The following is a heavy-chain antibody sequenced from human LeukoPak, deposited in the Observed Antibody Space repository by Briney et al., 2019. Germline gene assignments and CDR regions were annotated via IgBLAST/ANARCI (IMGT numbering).Heavy chain of an antibody. CDR1: GFDFGTYA. V-gene: IGHV3-23*01. CDR3: ARDPAYDSSGYYVY. J-gene: IGHJ4*02. Sequence: PGGSLRLSCVASGFDFGTYAMTWVRQAPGKGLEWVSAISGSGGSTYYADSVKGRFTISRDNSRNTLYLQMNSLRVEDTAVYYCARDPAYDSSGYYVYWGQGTLVTVSS. CDR2: ISGSGGST. D-gene: IGHD3-22*01.